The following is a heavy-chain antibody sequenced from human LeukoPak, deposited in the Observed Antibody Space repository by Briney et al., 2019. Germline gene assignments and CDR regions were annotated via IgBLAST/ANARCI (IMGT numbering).Heavy chain of an antibody. J-gene: IGHJ4*02. CDR3: ARVGPMVRGQTSYTFDY. CDR2: MNPNSGNT. D-gene: IGHD3-10*01. V-gene: IGHV1-8*01. CDR1: GYTFTSYD. Sequence: WASVKVSCKASGYTFTSYDIDWVRQATGQGLEWMGWMNPNSGNTGYAQKFQGRVTMTRNTSISTAYMELSSLRSEATAVYSCARVGPMVRGQTSYTFDYWGQGTLVTVSS.